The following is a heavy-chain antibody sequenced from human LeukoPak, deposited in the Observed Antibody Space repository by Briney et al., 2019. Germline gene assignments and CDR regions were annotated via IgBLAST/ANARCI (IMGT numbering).Heavy chain of an antibody. D-gene: IGHD5-12*01. CDR1: GFTFSSYA. J-gene: IGHJ4*02. CDR2: ISGSGGST. V-gene: IGHV3-23*01. CDR3: AASIVATMSFDY. Sequence: GGSLRLSCVASGFTFSSYAMSWVRQAPGQGLEWVSAISGSGGSTFYADSVKGRFTISRDDSKNALYLQMNSLRDEDTAVYYCAASIVATMSFDYWGQGTLVTVSS.